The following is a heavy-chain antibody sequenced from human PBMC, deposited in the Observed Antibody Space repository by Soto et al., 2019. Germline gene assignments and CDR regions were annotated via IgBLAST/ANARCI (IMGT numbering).Heavy chain of an antibody. CDR3: ARDAYCSSTSCYVNSGDAFDI. J-gene: IGHJ3*02. CDR1: GFTFSSYW. D-gene: IGHD2-2*01. V-gene: IGHV3-7*01. CDR2: IKQDGSEK. Sequence: GGSLRLSCAASGFTFSSYWMSWVRQAPGKGLEWVANIKQDGSEKYYVDSVKGRFTISRDNAKNSLYLQMNSLRAEDTAVYYCARDAYCSSTSCYVNSGDAFDIWGQGTMVTVSS.